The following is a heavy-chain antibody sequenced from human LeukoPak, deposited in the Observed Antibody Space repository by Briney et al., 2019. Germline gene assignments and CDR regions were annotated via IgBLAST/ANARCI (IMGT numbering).Heavy chain of an antibody. CDR3: AKVVPAATNYYYYYGMDV. CDR2: INHSGST. Sequence: SETLSLTCAVYGGSFSGYYWSWIRKPPGTGLEWIGEINHSGSTNYNPSLKSRVTISVDASKNQFSLELSSVTAADTAVYYCAKVVPAATNYYYYYGMDVWGKGTTVTVSS. V-gene: IGHV4-34*01. CDR1: GGSFSGYY. J-gene: IGHJ6*04. D-gene: IGHD2-2*01.